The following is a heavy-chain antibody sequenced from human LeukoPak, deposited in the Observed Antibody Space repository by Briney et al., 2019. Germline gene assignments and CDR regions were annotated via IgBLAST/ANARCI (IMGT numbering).Heavy chain of an antibody. J-gene: IGHJ4*02. CDR3: ASARTSSRSWFTFDY. Sequence: SETLSLTCTVSGGSISNSSYFWVWIRQSPGKGLEWIGSIYYSGSTYYNPSLKSRVTISVDTSKNQLSLKLSSVTDADTAVYYCASARTSSRSWFTFDYWGQGILLTVSS. V-gene: IGHV4-39*01. D-gene: IGHD6-13*01. CDR2: IYYSGST. CDR1: GGSISNSSYF.